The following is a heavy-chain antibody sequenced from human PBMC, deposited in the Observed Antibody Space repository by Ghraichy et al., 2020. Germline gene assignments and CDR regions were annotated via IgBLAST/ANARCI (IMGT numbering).Heavy chain of an antibody. CDR1: GGSISSYY. D-gene: IGHD3-22*01. CDR3: ARAEDDSSGFNWFDP. J-gene: IGHJ5*02. V-gene: IGHV4-59*01. CDR2: IYYSGST. Sequence: SETLSLTCTVSGGSISSYYWSWIRQPPGKGLGWIGYIYYSGSTNYNPSLKSRVTISVDTSKNQFSLKLSSVTAADTAVYYCARAEDDSSGFNWFDPWGQGTLVTVSS.